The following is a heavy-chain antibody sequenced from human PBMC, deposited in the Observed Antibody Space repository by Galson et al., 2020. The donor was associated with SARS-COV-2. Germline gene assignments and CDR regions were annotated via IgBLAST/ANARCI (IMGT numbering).Heavy chain of an antibody. V-gene: IGHV4-61*01. CDR2: IYHSGNT. CDR3: ARDQGIAVTGTWVSINYYYGMDV. J-gene: IGHJ6*02. Sequence: SETLSLTCIVSGGSVSRGSYYWSWIRQPPGKGLEWIGYIYHSGNTNYNPSLKSRVTISVDTSKNQFSLKLSSVTAADTAVYYCARDQGIAVTGTWVSINYYYGMDVWGQGTTVTVSS. D-gene: IGHD6-19*01. CDR1: GGSVSRGSYY.